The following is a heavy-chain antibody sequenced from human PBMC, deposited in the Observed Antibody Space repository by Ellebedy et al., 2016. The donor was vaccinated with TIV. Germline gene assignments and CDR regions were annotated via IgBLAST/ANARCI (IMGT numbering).Heavy chain of an antibody. Sequence: GGSLRLSXAASGFTFSSYSMNWVRQAPGKGLEWVSSISSSSSYIYYADSVKGRFTISRDNAKNSLYLQMNSLRAEDTAVYYCASGLERFGESAIDAFDIWGQGTMVTVSS. CDR3: ASGLERFGESAIDAFDI. V-gene: IGHV3-21*01. J-gene: IGHJ3*02. CDR2: ISSSSSYI. CDR1: GFTFSSYS. D-gene: IGHD3-10*01.